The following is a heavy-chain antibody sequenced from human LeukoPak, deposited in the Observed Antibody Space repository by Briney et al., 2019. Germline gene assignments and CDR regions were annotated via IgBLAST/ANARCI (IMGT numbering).Heavy chain of an antibody. D-gene: IGHD2-2*01. CDR2: INPSGGST. V-gene: IGHV1-46*01. CDR3: AREMVVGSSTSPTIDNWFDP. Sequence: ASVKVSCKASGYTFTSYYMHWVRQAPGQGLEWMGIINPSGGSTSYAQKFQGRVTMTRDTSTSTVYMELSSLRSEDTAVYYCAREMVVGSSTSPTIDNWFDPWGQGTLVTVSS. J-gene: IGHJ5*02. CDR1: GYTFTSYY.